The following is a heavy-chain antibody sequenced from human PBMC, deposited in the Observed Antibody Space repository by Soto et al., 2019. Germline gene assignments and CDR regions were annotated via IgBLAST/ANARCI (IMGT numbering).Heavy chain of an antibody. CDR3: ARDEGGRYYFDY. CDR2: INQDGTDK. D-gene: IGHD3-16*01. J-gene: IGHJ4*02. V-gene: IGHV3-7*01. CDR1: GLDFSTHW. Sequence: LRLSCAASGLDFSTHWMTWVRQAPGKGLEWVANINQDGTDKYYVDSVKGRFTISRDNSKNTLYLQMNSLRAEDTAVYYCARDEGGRYYFDYWGQGTLVTVSS.